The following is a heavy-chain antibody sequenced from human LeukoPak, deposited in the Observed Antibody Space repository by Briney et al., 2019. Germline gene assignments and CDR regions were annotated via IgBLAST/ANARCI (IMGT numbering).Heavy chain of an antibody. CDR1: GFTFGDYA. CDR2: IRSKAYGGTT. CDR3: TRDPLWFGELRGSDY. Sequence: PGGSLRLSCTASGFTFGDYAMSWVRQAPGKGLEWVGFIRSKAYGGTTEHAASVKGRFTISRDDSKSIAYLQMNSLKTEDTAVYYCTRDPLWFGELRGSDYWGQGTLVTVSS. V-gene: IGHV3-49*04. D-gene: IGHD3-10*01. J-gene: IGHJ4*02.